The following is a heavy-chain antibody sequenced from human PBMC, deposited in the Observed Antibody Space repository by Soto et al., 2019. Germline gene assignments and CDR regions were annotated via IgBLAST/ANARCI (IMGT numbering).Heavy chain of an antibody. D-gene: IGHD3-3*01. CDR3: ARGFPSGYYGMDV. CDR2: MSYDGSNK. J-gene: IGHJ6*02. CDR1: GFTFSNYA. Sequence: GGSLRLSCATSGFTFSNYAMHWVRQAPGKGLEWVTVMSYDGSNKYYADSVKGRFTISRDNSKNTLYLQMNSLRPEDTAVYYCARGFPSGYYGMDVWGQGTSLTVSS. V-gene: IGHV3-30-3*01.